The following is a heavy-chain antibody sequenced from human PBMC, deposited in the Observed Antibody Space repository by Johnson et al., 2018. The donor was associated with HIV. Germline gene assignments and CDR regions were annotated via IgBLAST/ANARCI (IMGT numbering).Heavy chain of an antibody. CDR2: IRAGGGPT. V-gene: IGHV3-23*04. Sequence: VQLVESGGGLVQPGGSLRVSCAASGFTFSRYAMSWVRQAPGKGPEWVSGIRAGGGPTYSGASVKGGFTVARDNSKNTLYLQMNSLRAEDTAVYYCAREIAAAGTWAFDIWDQGTLVTVSS. CDR3: AREIAAAGTWAFDI. D-gene: IGHD6-13*01. CDR1: GFTFSRYA. J-gene: IGHJ3*02.